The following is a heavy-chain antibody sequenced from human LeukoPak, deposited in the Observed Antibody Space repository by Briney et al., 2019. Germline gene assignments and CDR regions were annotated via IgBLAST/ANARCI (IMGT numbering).Heavy chain of an antibody. D-gene: IGHD6-6*01. CDR1: GGSFSGYY. Sequence: SETLSLTCAVYGGSFSGYYWRWIRQPPGQGLEWIGEINHSGSTNYNPSLKSRVTISVATPTNPSSPQPSSVTAADTAVSYCATYHPEYSSSRPRYNSFDPWGHRTLVTPSS. J-gene: IGHJ5*02. V-gene: IGHV4-34*01. CDR3: ATYHPEYSSSRPRYNSFDP. CDR2: INHSGST.